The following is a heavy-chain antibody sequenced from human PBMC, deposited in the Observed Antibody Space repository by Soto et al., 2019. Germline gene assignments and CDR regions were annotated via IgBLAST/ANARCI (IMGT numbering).Heavy chain of an antibody. CDR1: GGSISSYY. Sequence: PSETLSLTCTVSGGSISSYYWSWIRQPPGKGLEWIGYIYYSGSTNYNPSLKSRVTISVDTSKNQFSLKLSPVTAADTAVYYCARGMGQYYYYYGMDVWGRGTTVTVSS. D-gene: IGHD2-8*01. CDR2: IYYSGST. CDR3: ARGMGQYYYYYGMDV. V-gene: IGHV4-59*01. J-gene: IGHJ6*02.